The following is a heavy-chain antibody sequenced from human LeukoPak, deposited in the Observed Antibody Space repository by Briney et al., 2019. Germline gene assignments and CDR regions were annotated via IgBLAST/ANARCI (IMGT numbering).Heavy chain of an antibody. CDR3: ARLPRYGGYDHFDY. Sequence: SETLSLTCTVSGDSIDSYYWSWLRQPPGKGLEWIGYIYYRGTTSYNPFLKSRVTISVDTSKNQFSLKLNSVTAADTAAYYCARLPRYGGYDHFDYWGQGILVIVSS. V-gene: IGHV4-59*12. J-gene: IGHJ4*02. CDR2: IYYRGTT. D-gene: IGHD5-12*01. CDR1: GDSIDSYY.